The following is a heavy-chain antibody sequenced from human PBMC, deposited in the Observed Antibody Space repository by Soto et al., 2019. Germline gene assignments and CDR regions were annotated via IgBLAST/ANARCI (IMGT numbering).Heavy chain of an antibody. D-gene: IGHD1-7*01. V-gene: IGHV3-15*01. CDR3: RRDWDYPVL. J-gene: IGHJ4*02. CDR2: VRSKADGGTT. CDR1: GFTFANAW. Sequence: GGSLRLSXAASGFTFANAWMSWVRQAPGKGLEWVGRVRSKADGGTTDYAAPVKGRFTISRDDSENTLYLQMNSLKIDDTAVYYCRRDWDYPVLWGQGTLVTVSS.